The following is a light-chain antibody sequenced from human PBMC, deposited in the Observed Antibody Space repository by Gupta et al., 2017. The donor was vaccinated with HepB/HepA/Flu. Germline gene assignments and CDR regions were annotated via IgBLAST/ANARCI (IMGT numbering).Light chain of an antibody. V-gene: IGLV2-8*01. CDR2: EIS. J-gene: IGLJ1*01. CDR3: SSYAGSNICV. Sequence: QSALTQPPSASGSPGQSVTTSCTGTSSDVGGYNYVSWYQRHPGKAPKVIIYEISKRPSGVPDRFSGSRSGNTASLTVSGLQADDEAEYFCSSYAGSNICVFGTGTTVTVL. CDR1: SSDVGGYNY.